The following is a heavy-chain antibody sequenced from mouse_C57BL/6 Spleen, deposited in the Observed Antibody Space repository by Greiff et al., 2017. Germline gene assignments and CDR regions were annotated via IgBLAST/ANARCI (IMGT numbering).Heavy chain of an antibody. Sequence: QVQLQQSGPELVKPGASVKISCKASGYSFTSYYIHWVKQRPGQGLEWIGWIYPGSGNTKYNEKFKGKATLTADTSSSTAYMQLSSLTSEDSAVYYCAKTAQAFYPMDYWGQGTSVTVSS. CDR3: AKTAQAFYPMDY. CDR2: IYPGSGNT. D-gene: IGHD3-2*02. V-gene: IGHV1-66*01. CDR1: GYSFTSYY. J-gene: IGHJ4*01.